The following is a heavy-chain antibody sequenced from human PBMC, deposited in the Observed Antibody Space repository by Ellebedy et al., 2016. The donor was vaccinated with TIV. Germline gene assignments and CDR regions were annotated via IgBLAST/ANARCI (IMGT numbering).Heavy chain of an antibody. V-gene: IGHV5-51*01. CDR3: GRLQTIDNYYFDY. CDR1: GYSFTNYW. D-gene: IGHD2/OR15-2a*01. CDR2: IYPDDSNT. J-gene: IGHJ4*02. Sequence: KVSCKGFGYSFTNYWIVWVRQMPGKGLEWMGNIYPDDSNTIYRPSFQGQVTISADKSISTAYLQWSSLQASDTAMYYCGRLQTIDNYYFDYWGQGTLVTVSP.